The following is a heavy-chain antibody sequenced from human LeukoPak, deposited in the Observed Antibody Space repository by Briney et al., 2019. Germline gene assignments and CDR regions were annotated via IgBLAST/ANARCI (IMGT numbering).Heavy chain of an antibody. CDR1: GFTFSNYW. CDR2: MNIDGSEK. Sequence: GGSLRLSCAASGFTFSNYWMGWVRQAPGKRPEWVANMNIDGSEKYYADSVKGRFSISRDNARNSVYLQMASLRVEDTAVYYCARNPVEWELLLDYWGQGTLVTVPS. J-gene: IGHJ4*02. V-gene: IGHV3-7*01. D-gene: IGHD1-26*01. CDR3: ARNPVEWELLLDY.